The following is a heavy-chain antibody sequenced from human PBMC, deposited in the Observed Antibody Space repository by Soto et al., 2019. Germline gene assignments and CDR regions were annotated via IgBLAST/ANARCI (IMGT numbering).Heavy chain of an antibody. J-gene: IGHJ6*02. CDR1: GGTFSSYA. CDR2: IIPIFGTA. CDR3: ARRQGPHDLSGYDFDYHCCMDF. V-gene: IGHV1-69*13. D-gene: IGHD5-12*01. Sequence: ASVKVSCKASGGTFSSYAISWVRQAPGQGLEWMGGIIPIFGTANYAQKFQGRVTITADESTSTAYMELSSLRSEDTAVYYCARRQGPHDLSGYDFDYHCCMDFWGPGTTVTVSS.